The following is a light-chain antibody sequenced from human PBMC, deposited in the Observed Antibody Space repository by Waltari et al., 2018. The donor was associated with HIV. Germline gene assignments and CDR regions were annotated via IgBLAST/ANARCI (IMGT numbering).Light chain of an antibody. V-gene: IGKV4-1*01. CDR1: QSVLSNSNNKNY. CDR2: WAS. Sequence: DIVMTQSPDSLAVSLGESATINCKSSQSVLSNSNNKNYLAWDQQKSGQSPKLLIYWASTRESGVPDRFSGSGSGTDFSLSISSLQAEDVAVYYWQQYYSTPLTFGGGTKVEIK. CDR3: QQYYSTPLT. J-gene: IGKJ4*01.